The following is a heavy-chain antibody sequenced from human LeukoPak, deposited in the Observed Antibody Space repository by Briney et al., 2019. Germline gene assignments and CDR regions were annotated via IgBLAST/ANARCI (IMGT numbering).Heavy chain of an antibody. CDR1: GYTFTGCY. D-gene: IGHD2/OR15-2a*01. Sequence: SVKVSCKASGYTFTGCYMHWVRQAPGQGLEWMGGIIPIFGTTNYAQKLQARVTITADESTNTAYMELSSLRSEDTAVYYCAREGSKGLSRADAFDIWGQGTMVTVSS. J-gene: IGHJ3*02. CDR2: IIPIFGTT. CDR3: AREGSKGLSRADAFDI. V-gene: IGHV1-69*13.